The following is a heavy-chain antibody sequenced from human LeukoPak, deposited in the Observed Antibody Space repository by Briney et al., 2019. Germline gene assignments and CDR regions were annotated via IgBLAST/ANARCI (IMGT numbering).Heavy chain of an antibody. Sequence: SVKVSCKASGGTFSSYAISWVRQAPGQGLEWMGGIIPIFGTANYAQKFQGRVTITADESTSTAYMELRSLRSDDTAVYYCARARAVMTGPFDYWGQGTLVTVSS. V-gene: IGHV1-69*13. CDR2: IIPIFGTA. CDR3: ARARAVMTGPFDY. D-gene: IGHD3-10*01. J-gene: IGHJ4*02. CDR1: GGTFSSYA.